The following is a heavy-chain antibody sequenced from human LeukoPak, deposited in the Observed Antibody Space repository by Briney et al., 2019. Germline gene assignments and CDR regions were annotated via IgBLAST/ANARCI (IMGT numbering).Heavy chain of an antibody. J-gene: IGHJ4*02. D-gene: IGHD5-18*01. CDR1: GGSISSYY. Sequence: SETLSLTCTVSGGSISSYYWSWIRQPPGKGLEWIGYIYYSGSTNYNPSLKSRVTISVDTSKNQFSLKLSSVTAADTAVYYCARGPGRGYSYGAYFDYWGQGTLVTVSS. V-gene: IGHV4-59*01. CDR3: ARGPGRGYSYGAYFDY. CDR2: IYYSGST.